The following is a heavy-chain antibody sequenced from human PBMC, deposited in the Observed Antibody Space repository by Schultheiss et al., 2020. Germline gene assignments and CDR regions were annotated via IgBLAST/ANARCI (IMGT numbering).Heavy chain of an antibody. D-gene: IGHD3-3*01. CDR1: GFTFSSYD. CDR2: IGTAGDP. CDR3: TTDYYDFWSGYYRGAFDI. V-gene: IGHV3-13*05. Sequence: GGSLRLSCAASGFTFSSYDMHWVRQATGKGLEWVSAIGTAGDPYYPGSVKGRFTISRENAKNSLYLQMNSLRAEDTAVYYCTTDYYDFWSGYYRGAFDIWGQGTMVTVSS. J-gene: IGHJ3*02.